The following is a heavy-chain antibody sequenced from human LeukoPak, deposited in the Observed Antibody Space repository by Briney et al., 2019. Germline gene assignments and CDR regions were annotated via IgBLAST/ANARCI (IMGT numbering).Heavy chain of an antibody. CDR3: AKGAGNFLEWLLYY. CDR1: GFTFSSYA. CDR2: ISGSGGST. J-gene: IGHJ4*02. V-gene: IGHV3-23*01. Sequence: PGGSLRLSCAASGFTFSSYAMSWVRQAPGKGLEWVSAISGSGGSTYYADSVKGRFTISRDNSKNTLYLQMNSLGAEDTAVYYCAKGAGNFLEWLLYYWGQGTLVTVSS. D-gene: IGHD3-3*01.